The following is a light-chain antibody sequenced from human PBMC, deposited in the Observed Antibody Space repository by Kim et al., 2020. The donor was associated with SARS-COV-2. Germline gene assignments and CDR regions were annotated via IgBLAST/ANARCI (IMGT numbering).Light chain of an antibody. Sequence: QSALIQPASVSGSPGQSITISCTGTSSDVGGYNYVCWYQHHPDKAPKLMIYDVTKRPSGISDRFSGSKSDATASLTISGLQAEDEADYYCSSYTSSGTWVFGGGTQLTVL. CDR1: SSDVGGYNY. CDR3: SSYTSSGTWV. J-gene: IGLJ3*02. V-gene: IGLV2-14*03. CDR2: DVT.